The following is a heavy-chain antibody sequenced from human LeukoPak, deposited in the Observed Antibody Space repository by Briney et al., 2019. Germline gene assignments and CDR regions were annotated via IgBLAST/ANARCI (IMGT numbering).Heavy chain of an antibody. Sequence: GASVKVSCKASGYTFTSYAMHWVRQAPGQRLEWMGWINAGNGNTKYSQKFQGRVTITRDTSASTAYMELSSLRSEDTAVYYCARVSAGVYYFDYWGQGTLVTVSS. V-gene: IGHV1-3*01. CDR1: GYTFTSYA. J-gene: IGHJ4*02. CDR2: INAGNGNT. D-gene: IGHD3-10*01. CDR3: ARVSAGVYYFDY.